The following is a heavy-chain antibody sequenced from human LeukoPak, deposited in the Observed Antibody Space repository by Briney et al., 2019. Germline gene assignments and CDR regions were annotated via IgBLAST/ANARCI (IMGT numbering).Heavy chain of an antibody. CDR2: IRAYNCNT. D-gene: IGHD1-26*01. CDR1: GYTSTNYG. Sequence: ASVTVSCKASGYTSTNYGISWVRQAPGQGLEWMGWIRAYNCNTNYAQKLQGRVTITTDTSTSTAYMELRSLRSDDTAAYYCARGGYSGSYNDYWGQGTLVTVSS. V-gene: IGHV1-18*04. CDR3: ARGGYSGSYNDY. J-gene: IGHJ4*02.